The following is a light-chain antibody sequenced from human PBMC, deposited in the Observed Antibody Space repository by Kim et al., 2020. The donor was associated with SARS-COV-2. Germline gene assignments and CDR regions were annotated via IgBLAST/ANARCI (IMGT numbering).Light chain of an antibody. CDR3: TAHDSTGKPFV. V-gene: IGLV3-19*01. CDR1: SLRSYY. J-gene: IGLJ1*01. Sequence: ALGQTVKITCQGDSLRSYYASWYQQKPGQAPILVIYGRNNRPSGIPDRFSGSSSVNTDSLTITGAQAEDEADYYCTAHDSTGKPFVFGTGTKVTVL. CDR2: GRN.